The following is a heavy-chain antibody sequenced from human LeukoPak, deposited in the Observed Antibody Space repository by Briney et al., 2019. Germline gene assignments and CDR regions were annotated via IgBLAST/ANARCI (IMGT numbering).Heavy chain of an antibody. CDR3: ARGRVGTTRVGDDAFDI. Sequence: SVKVSCKASGYTFSSYGISWVRQAPGQGLEWMGGIIPIFGTANYAQKFQGRVTITADESTSTAYMELSSLRSEDTAVYYCARGRVGTTRVGDDAFDIWGQGTMVTVSS. CDR2: IIPIFGTA. V-gene: IGHV1-69*13. J-gene: IGHJ3*02. CDR1: GYTFSSYG. D-gene: IGHD1-1*01.